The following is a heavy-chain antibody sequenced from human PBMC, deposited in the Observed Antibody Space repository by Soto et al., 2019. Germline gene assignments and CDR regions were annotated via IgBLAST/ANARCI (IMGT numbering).Heavy chain of an antibody. D-gene: IGHD3-22*01. V-gene: IGHV3-23*01. CDR2: ISGSGGST. J-gene: IGHJ4*02. CDR3: AKVSLGYYDSSVWYDY. CDR1: GFTFSSYA. Sequence: GGSLRLSCAASGFTFSSYAMSWVRQAPGKGLEWVSAISGSGGSTYYADSVKGRFTISRDNSKNTLYLQMNSLRAEDTAVYYCAKVSLGYYDSSVWYDYWGQGTLVTVSS.